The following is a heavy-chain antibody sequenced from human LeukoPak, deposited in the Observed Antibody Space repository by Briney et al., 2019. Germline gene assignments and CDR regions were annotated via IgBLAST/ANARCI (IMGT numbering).Heavy chain of an antibody. Sequence: GGSLRLSCAASGFTFSSYWMSWIRQAPGKGLECVSYIRGSGSDIYYADSVKGRFTISRDNAKNSLYLQMNSLRAEDTAVYYCGRDIVAAGLFFDYWGQGTPVTVSS. V-gene: IGHV3-11*01. D-gene: IGHD1-26*01. CDR1: GFTFSSYW. J-gene: IGHJ4*02. CDR3: GRDIVAAGLFFDY. CDR2: IRGSGSDI.